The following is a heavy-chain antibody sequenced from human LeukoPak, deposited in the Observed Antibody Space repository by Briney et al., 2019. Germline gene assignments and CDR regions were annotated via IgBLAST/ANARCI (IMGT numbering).Heavy chain of an antibody. Sequence: SAKVSCKASGGTFSSYAISWVRQAPGQGLEWMGGIIPIFGTANYAQKFQGRVTITTDESTSTAYMELSSLRSEDTAVYYCARGGFWNYFDYYYYYYMDVWGKGTTVTVSS. CDR2: IIPIFGTA. CDR1: GGTFSSYA. D-gene: IGHD1-7*01. CDR3: ARGGFWNYFDYYYYYYMDV. V-gene: IGHV1-69*05. J-gene: IGHJ6*03.